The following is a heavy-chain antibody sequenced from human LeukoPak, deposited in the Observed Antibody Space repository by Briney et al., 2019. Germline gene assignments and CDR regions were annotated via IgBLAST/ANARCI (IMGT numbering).Heavy chain of an antibody. Sequence: PGGSLRLSCAASGFTFTDYAMNWVRQAPGKGLEWVSTISGSGTITYYADSVRGRFTISRDYSTNTLYLQMNSLRAEDTAVYYCARDLNWFQGWSKKPFDYWGQGTLVTVSS. V-gene: IGHV3-23*01. CDR1: GFTFTDYA. D-gene: IGHD2-15*01. CDR3: ARDLNWFQGWSKKPFDY. J-gene: IGHJ4*02. CDR2: ISGSGTIT.